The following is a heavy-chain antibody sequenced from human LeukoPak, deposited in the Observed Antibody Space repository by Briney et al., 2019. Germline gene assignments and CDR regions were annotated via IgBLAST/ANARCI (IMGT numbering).Heavy chain of an antibody. CDR2: IYSGGYT. Sequence: GGSLRLSCAASGFSVSGYYMSWVRQAPGGGLEGVSVIYSGGYTSYIDSVKGRFTVSRDNAKNTVDLHMIGLRPEDTAFYYCARGFFNFEDWGRGTLVTVSS. CDR1: GFSVSGYY. V-gene: IGHV3-66*02. J-gene: IGHJ4*02. CDR3: ARGFFNFED. D-gene: IGHD3-10*01.